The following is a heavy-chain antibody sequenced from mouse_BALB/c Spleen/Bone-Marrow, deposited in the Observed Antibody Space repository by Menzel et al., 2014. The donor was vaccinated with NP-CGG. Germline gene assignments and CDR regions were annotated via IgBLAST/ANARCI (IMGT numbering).Heavy chain of an antibody. V-gene: IGHV5-6*01. J-gene: IGHJ2*01. Sequence: DVQLVESGGDLVKPGGSLKLSCVASGFTFSSYGMSWVRQTPDKRLGWVATISSGGSSTYYPASVKGRFTISRDNAKSTLYLQMSSLNSEDTAMYYCTRRPLQANSYFDCWGQGTTLTVSS. CDR2: ISSGGSST. CDR3: TRRPLQANSYFDC. D-gene: IGHD3-2*02. CDR1: GFTFSSYG.